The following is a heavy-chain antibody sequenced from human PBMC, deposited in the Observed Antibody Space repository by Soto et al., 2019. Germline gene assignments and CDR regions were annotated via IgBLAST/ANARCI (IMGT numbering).Heavy chain of an antibody. CDR3: ARGPRNYDFWSGDDFDY. CDR1: GGSFSGYY. V-gene: IGHV4-34*01. CDR2: INHSGST. J-gene: IGHJ4*02. D-gene: IGHD3-3*01. Sequence: PSETLSLTCAVYGGSFSGYYWSWIRQPPGKGLEWIGEINHSGSTNYNPSLKSRVTISVDTSKNQFSLKLSSVTAADTAVYYCARGPRNYDFWSGDDFDYWGQGTLVTVSS.